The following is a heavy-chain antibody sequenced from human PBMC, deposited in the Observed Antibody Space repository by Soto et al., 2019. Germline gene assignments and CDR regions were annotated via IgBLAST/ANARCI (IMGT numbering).Heavy chain of an antibody. CDR1: GFTFDDYG. V-gene: IGHV3-20*04. CDR2: INWNGGST. J-gene: IGHJ4*02. Sequence: EVQLVESGGGVVRPGGSLRLSCAASGFTFDDYGMSWVRQAPGKGLEWVSGINWNGGSTGYADSVKGRFTISRDNAKNSLYLQLNRRRAEDTALYYGAREVSATTTWGPAVDYWGQGTLVTVSS. CDR3: AREVSATTTWGPAVDY. D-gene: IGHD4-17*01.